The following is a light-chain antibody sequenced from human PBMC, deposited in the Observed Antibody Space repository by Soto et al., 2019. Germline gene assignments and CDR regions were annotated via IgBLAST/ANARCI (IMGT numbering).Light chain of an antibody. V-gene: IGLV2-14*03. CDR1: SRDVGAYDY. CDR3: CSYADGSIYF. J-gene: IGLJ1*01. CDR2: YVD. Sequence: ALTRPASVSGSPGQSITISFTGTSRDVGAYDYVSWYLQYPDKAPPLLIYYVDHRPSGVSSRFSGSKSGNTASLTISGLQAEDEGDYYCCSYADGSIYFFGTGTKVTVL.